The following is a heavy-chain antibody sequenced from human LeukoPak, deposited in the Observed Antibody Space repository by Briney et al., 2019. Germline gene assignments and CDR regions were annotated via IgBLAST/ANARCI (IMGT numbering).Heavy chain of an antibody. CDR1: GFTFSSYA. V-gene: IGHV3-23*01. CDR2: ISGSGGST. Sequence: GGSLRLSCAASGFTFSSYAMSWVRQAPGKGLEWVSAISGSGGSTYYADSVKGRFTISRGNSKNTLYLQMNSLRAEDTAVFYCAKFGGSFIAPFDIWGQGTMVTVSS. D-gene: IGHD1-26*01. J-gene: IGHJ3*02. CDR3: AKFGGSFIAPFDI.